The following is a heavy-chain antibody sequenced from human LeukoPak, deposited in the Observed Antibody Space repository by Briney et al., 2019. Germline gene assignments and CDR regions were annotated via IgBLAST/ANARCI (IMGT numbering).Heavy chain of an antibody. V-gene: IGHV1-18*01. J-gene: IGHJ1*01. D-gene: IGHD1-26*01. CDR3: AREKGSKGYFQH. CDR2: ISAYNGYT. CDR1: GYTFPSFG. Sequence: ASVKVSCKASGYTFPSFGISWVRQAPGQGLEWMGWISAYNGYTNYAQKLQGRVTMTTDTSTGTAYMELRSLRSDDTAVYFCAREKGSKGYFQHWGQGTLVTVSS.